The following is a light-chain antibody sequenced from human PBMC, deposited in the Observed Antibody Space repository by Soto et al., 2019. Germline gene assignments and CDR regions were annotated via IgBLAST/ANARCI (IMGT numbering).Light chain of an antibody. Sequence: DIQMTQSPSTLSASVGDRVTITCRASQSISSWLVWYQQKPGKAPKLLIYKASSLESGVPSRFSGSGSGTEFTLTISSLQPDDIATYYCQQYNSYSRTFGQGTKVEIK. CDR1: QSISSW. J-gene: IGKJ1*01. V-gene: IGKV1-5*03. CDR3: QQYNSYSRT. CDR2: KAS.